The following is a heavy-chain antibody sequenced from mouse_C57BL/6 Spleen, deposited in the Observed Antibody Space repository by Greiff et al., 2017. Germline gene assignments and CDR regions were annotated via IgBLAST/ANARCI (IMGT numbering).Heavy chain of an antibody. J-gene: IGHJ3*01. Sequence: DVMLVESGGGLVKPGGSLKLSCAASGFTFSSYTMSWVRQTPEKRLEWVATISGGGGNTYYPDSVKGRFTISRDNAKNTLYLQMSSLRSEDTAVYYCATYYGSSWFAYWGQGTLVTVSA. D-gene: IGHD1-1*01. CDR2: ISGGGGNT. V-gene: IGHV5-9*01. CDR1: GFTFSSYT. CDR3: ATYYGSSWFAY.